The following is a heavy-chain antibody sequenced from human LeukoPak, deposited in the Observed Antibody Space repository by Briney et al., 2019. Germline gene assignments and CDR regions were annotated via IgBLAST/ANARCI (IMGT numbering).Heavy chain of an antibody. V-gene: IGHV4-39*07. CDR2: INHSGST. CDR1: GGSISSSSYY. CDR3: ARVGGTVTTLYYYYMDV. D-gene: IGHD4-17*01. Sequence: SETLSLTCTVSGGSISSSSYYWSWIRQPPGKGLEWIGEINHSGSTNYNPSLKSRVTISVDTSKNQFSLRLSSVTAEDTAVYYCARVGGTVTTLYYYYMDVWGKGTTVTVSS. J-gene: IGHJ6*03.